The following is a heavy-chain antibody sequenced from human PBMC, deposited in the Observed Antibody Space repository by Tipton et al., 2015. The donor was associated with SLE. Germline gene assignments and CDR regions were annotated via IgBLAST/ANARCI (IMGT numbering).Heavy chain of an antibody. CDR1: GYSISSGYY. CDR3: ARGTVTYYLDY. CDR2: IYHSGST. Sequence: TLSLTCAVSGYSISSGYYWGWIRQPPGKGLEWIGSIYHSGSTYYNPSLKSRVTISVDKSKNQFSLKLSSVTSADTAVYYCARGTVTYYLDYWGQGTLFTVSS. J-gene: IGHJ4*02. V-gene: IGHV4-38-2*01. D-gene: IGHD4-17*01.